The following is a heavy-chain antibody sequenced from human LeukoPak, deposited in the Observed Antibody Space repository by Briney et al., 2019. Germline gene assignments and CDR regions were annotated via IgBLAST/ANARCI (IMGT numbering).Heavy chain of an antibody. D-gene: IGHD5-24*01. CDR1: GYTFTNYA. CDR3: ARDRGDGYNYEGLDF. V-gene: IGHV1-3*01. CDR2: INAGYGNT. Sequence: ASVKVSCKTSGYTFTNYAIHWVRQAPGQRPEWMGWINAGYGNTKYSQKFQGRVTLTSDTSANTAYMDLSSLKSEDTAVYYCARDRGDGYNYEGLDFWGQGTLVTVSS. J-gene: IGHJ4*02.